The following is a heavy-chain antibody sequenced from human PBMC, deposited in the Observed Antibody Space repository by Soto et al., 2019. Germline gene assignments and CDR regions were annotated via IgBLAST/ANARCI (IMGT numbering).Heavy chain of an antibody. Sequence: XETLSLTCTVADDSISTNYWTWIRQPAGKGLEWIGRIYISGSTNYNPSLKSRVTMSLDTSKNQFSLKLRSVTAADTARYYCARGISLAGYYYYGMDVWGQGTTVTVSS. D-gene: IGHD1-20*01. CDR1: DDSISTNY. V-gene: IGHV4-4*07. J-gene: IGHJ6*02. CDR2: IYISGST. CDR3: ARGISLAGYYYYGMDV.